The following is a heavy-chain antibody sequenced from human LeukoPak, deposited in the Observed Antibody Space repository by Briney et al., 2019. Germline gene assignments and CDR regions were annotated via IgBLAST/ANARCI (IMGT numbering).Heavy chain of an antibody. J-gene: IGHJ4*02. CDR3: ARGRIGLVY. D-gene: IGHD1-26*01. Sequence: SETLSLTCAVYGGSFSGYYWGWIRLHPGKWLEWIGVIIHSVSTNYNPSLKSRVTISVDTSKNQFSLKLSSVTAADTAVYYCARGRIGLVYWGQGTLVTVSS. V-gene: IGHV4-34*01. CDR2: IIHSVST. CDR1: GGSFSGYY.